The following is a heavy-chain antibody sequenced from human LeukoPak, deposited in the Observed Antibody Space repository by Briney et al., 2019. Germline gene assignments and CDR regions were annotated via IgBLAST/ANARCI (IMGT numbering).Heavy chain of an antibody. Sequence: ASVKVSCKASGYTFTSYGTSWVRQAPGQGLERMGWISAYNGNTDYAQKLQGRVTMTTDTSTSTAYMELRSLRSEDTAVYYCERESPYYYDSSGLDYWGQGTLVTVSS. V-gene: IGHV1-18*01. CDR3: ERESPYYYDSSGLDY. D-gene: IGHD3-22*01. CDR1: GYTFTSYG. J-gene: IGHJ4*02. CDR2: ISAYNGNT.